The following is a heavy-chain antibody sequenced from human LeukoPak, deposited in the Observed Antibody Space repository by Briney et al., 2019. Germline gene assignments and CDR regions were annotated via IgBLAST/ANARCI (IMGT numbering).Heavy chain of an antibody. CDR3: AAGGLYDLLPY. CDR2: FDPGNGEI. V-gene: IGHV1-24*01. J-gene: IGHJ4*02. Sequence: ASVKVSCKVSGHTLSDLTMHWVRQAPGKGLEWMGGFDPGNGEIIYGQEFQGRVNMTEDASTDTAYMEFRSLKSEDTAVYYCAAGGLYDLLPYWGQGTLVTVSS. CDR1: GHTLSDLT. D-gene: IGHD3-3*01.